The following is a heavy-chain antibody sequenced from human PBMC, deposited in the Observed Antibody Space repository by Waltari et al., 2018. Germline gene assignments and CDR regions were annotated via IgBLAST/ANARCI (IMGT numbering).Heavy chain of an antibody. V-gene: IGHV3-30*01. D-gene: IGHD3-10*01. CDR3: ARVAGLGTFYPFDY. CDR1: GFNFDDYP. J-gene: IGHJ4*02. Sequence: QVQLVQSGGGVVQPGRSLSLSCAVPGFNFDDYPMHLVRRATGKGLEGVTEGGGQYYADSVKGRFTISRDNDNNIVHLQMNSLKTEDTAIYYCARVAGLGTFYPFDYWGQGSLVTVSS. CDR2: EGGGQ.